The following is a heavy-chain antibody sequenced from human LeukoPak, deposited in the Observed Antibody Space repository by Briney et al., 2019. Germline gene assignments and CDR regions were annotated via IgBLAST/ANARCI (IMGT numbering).Heavy chain of an antibody. CDR2: ISYDGSNK. CDR3: ASDIVVVPAADDY. V-gene: IGHV3-30*03. D-gene: IGHD2-2*01. J-gene: IGHJ4*02. Sequence: GGSLRLSCAASGFTFSSYGMHWVRQAPGKGLEWVAVISYDGSNKYYADSVKGRFTISRDNSKNTLYLQMNSLRAEDTAVYYCASDIVVVPAADDYWGQGTLVTVSS. CDR1: GFTFSSYG.